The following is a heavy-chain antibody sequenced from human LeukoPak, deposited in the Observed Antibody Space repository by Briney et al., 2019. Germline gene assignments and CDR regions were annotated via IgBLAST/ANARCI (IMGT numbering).Heavy chain of an antibody. CDR3: ASGGYCANGVCPVVI. J-gene: IGHJ3*02. Sequence: PGGSLRLSCAAAGFTFSSYSKNWVRQAPGKGLEWVSYISSSSSTIYYADSVKGRFTISRDNAKNSLYLQMNSLRAEDTAVYYCASGGYCANGVCPVVIWGQGTMVTVSS. CDR1: GFTFSSYS. V-gene: IGHV3-48*01. CDR2: ISSSSSTI. D-gene: IGHD2-8*01.